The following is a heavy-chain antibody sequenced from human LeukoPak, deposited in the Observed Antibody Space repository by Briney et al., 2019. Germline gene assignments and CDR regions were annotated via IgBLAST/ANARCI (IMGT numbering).Heavy chain of an antibody. Sequence: GASVKVSCKASGYTFTSSDINWVRQAAGQGLEWMGWINPNSGRTGYAQKFQGRVTMTANTSISTAYMELSSLRFDDMAVYYCARGRSGLAAAGTYDYWGQGTLITVSS. CDR1: GYTFTSSD. J-gene: IGHJ4*02. D-gene: IGHD6-13*01. CDR3: ARGRSGLAAAGTYDY. V-gene: IGHV1-8*01. CDR2: INPNSGRT.